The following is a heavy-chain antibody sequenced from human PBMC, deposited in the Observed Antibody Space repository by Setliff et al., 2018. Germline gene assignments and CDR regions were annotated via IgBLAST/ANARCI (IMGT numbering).Heavy chain of an antibody. CDR3: ARERMYYNFWSGYSDY. CDR1: GGSISSSSYH. Sequence: TSETLSLTCTVSGGSISSSSYHWGWIRQPPGKGLEWIGSIYYSGSTYYNPSLKSRVTISVDTSKNQFSPKLSSVTAADTAVYYCARERMYYNFWSGYSDYWGQGTLVTVSS. D-gene: IGHD3-3*01. V-gene: IGHV4-39*07. CDR2: IYYSGST. J-gene: IGHJ4*02.